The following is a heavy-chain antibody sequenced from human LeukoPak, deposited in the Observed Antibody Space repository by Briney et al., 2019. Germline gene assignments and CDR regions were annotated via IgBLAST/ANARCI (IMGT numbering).Heavy chain of an antibody. J-gene: IGHJ4*02. Sequence: SETLSLTCTVSGGSISSSSYYWGWIRQPPGKGLEWIGSIYYSGSTYYNPSLKSRVTISVDTSKNQFSLKLSSVTAADTAVYYCVRHGYDSSGYFDYWGQGTLVTVSS. CDR2: IYYSGST. V-gene: IGHV4-39*01. CDR1: GGSISSSSYY. CDR3: VRHGYDSSGYFDY. D-gene: IGHD3-22*01.